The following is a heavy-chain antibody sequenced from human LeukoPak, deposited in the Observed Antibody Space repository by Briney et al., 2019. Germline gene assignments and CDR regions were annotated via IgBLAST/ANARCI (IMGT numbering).Heavy chain of an antibody. CDR1: GFTFHSYA. V-gene: IGHV3-33*03. CDR2: IWYDGSNT. D-gene: IGHD1-26*01. Sequence: GGSLRLSCAASGFTFHSYAMPWVRQAPGKGLECVAVIWYDGSNTYYADSVKGRFTISRDNSKNTLYLQMNSLRAEDTAVYYCAKDGIVGATWTYYYYMDVWGNGTTVTVSS. CDR3: AKDGIVGATWTYYYYMDV. J-gene: IGHJ6*03.